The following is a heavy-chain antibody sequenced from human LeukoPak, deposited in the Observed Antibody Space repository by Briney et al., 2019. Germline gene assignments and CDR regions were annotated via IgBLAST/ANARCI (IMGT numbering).Heavy chain of an antibody. D-gene: IGHD5-24*01. CDR3: ARHTSRDGYNYGDY. V-gene: IGHV4-39*01. CDR1: GGSISSSSYY. J-gene: IGHJ4*02. CDR2: IYYSGST. Sequence: PSETLSLTCTVSGGSISSSSYYWGWIRQPPGKGREWNGSIYYSGSTYYNPSLKRRVTISGDTSKNQFSLKLSSVTAADTAAYYCARHTSRDGYNYGDYWGQGTLVTVSS.